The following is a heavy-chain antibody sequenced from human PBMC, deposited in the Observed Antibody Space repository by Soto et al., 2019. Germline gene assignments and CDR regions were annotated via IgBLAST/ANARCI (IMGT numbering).Heavy chain of an antibody. CDR2: ISSSSSYI. CDR3: ARDLGRTYYYDSSGYDY. Sequence: GSLRLSCAASGFTFSSYSMNWVRQAPGKGLEWVSSISSSSSYIYYADSVKGRFTISRDNAKNSLYLQVNSLRAEDTAVYYCARDLGRTYYYDSSGYDYWGQGTLVTVSS. D-gene: IGHD3-22*01. V-gene: IGHV3-21*01. CDR1: GFTFSSYS. J-gene: IGHJ4*02.